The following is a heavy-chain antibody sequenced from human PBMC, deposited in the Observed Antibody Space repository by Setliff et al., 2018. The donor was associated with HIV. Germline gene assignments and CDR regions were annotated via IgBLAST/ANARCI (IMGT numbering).Heavy chain of an antibody. CDR3: ARDLWGTYNGYLHY. D-gene: IGHD1-20*01. CDR1: GFTLSSYS. J-gene: IGHJ4*02. CDR2: ITGAGSGI. Sequence: GGSLRLSCAASGFTLSSYSMHWVRQTPGKGLEWVSYITGAGSGIDYADSVKGRFTISRDNAKNSLFLQMNNLTVDDTGLYFCARDLWGTYNGYLHYWGRGTLVTVSS. V-gene: IGHV3-48*04.